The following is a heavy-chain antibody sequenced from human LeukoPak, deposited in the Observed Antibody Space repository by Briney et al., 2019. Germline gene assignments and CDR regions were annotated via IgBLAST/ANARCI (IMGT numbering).Heavy chain of an antibody. Sequence: KVSQTLSLTCAISGDSVSSNSAAWIWIRQSPSRGLEWLGRTYYRSKWYTEYAVSVKSRITINPDTSKNQFSLQLSSVNPEDTAVYYCARLGSGSNYWGQGTLVTVSS. CDR3: ARLGSGSNY. D-gene: IGHD3-10*01. CDR2: TYYRSKWYT. V-gene: IGHV6-1*01. CDR1: GDSVSSNSAA. J-gene: IGHJ4*02.